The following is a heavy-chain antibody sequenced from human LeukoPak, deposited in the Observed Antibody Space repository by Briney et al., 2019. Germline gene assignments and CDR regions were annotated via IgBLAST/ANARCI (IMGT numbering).Heavy chain of an antibody. J-gene: IGHJ4*02. V-gene: IGHV4-61*01. Sequence: SETLSLTCTDSGGSVSSGSDYWGWIRQPPGKGLEWIGYIYYSGSTNYNPSLKSRVTISVDTSKNQFSLKLSSVTAADTAVYYCARETYSRYFDYWGQGTLVTVSS. CDR1: GGSVSSGSDY. CDR2: IYYSGST. D-gene: IGHD4-11*01. CDR3: ARETYSRYFDY.